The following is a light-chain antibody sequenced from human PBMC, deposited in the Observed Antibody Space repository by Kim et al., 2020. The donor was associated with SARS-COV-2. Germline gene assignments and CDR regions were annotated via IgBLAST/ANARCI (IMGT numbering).Light chain of an antibody. CDR1: SSNIGAGYD. CDR3: QSYDNSLSSYV. V-gene: IGLV1-40*01. J-gene: IGLJ1*01. CDR2: GNN. Sequence: QRVTSSCTGRSSNIGAGYDVHWYQQLPTTAPKLLIYGNNNRPSGVPDRFSGSKSGTSASLAITGLQAEDEADYYCQSYDNSLSSYVFGSGTKVTVL.